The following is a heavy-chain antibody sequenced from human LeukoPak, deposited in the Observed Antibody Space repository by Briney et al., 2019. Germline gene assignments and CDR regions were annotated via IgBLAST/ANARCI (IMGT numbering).Heavy chain of an antibody. CDR1: GGSISGYY. CDR2: IYYSGRT. J-gene: IGHJ1*01. D-gene: IGHD3-10*01. Sequence: SETLSLTCTVSGGSISGYYWSWIRQPPGKGLEWIGFIYYSGRTKYNPSLKGRVTISVDTSKNQFSLKLTSVTAADTAVYYCARYGSGSYSDDHFQHWGQGTLVTVSS. CDR3: ARYGSGSYSDDHFQH. V-gene: IGHV4-59*08.